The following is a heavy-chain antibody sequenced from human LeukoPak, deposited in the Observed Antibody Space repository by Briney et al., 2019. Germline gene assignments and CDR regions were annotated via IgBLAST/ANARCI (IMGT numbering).Heavy chain of an antibody. D-gene: IGHD2-8*01. V-gene: IGHV1-2*02. Sequence: ASVKASCKASGYTFSGYYIHWVRQAPGQGLEWMGWINPNSGGTNYTQKFQGRVTMTRDTSISTAYMELSRLRSDDTAMYYCARDQRMDNVLMVYAFDYWGQGTLVTVSS. CDR1: GYTFSGYY. CDR3: ARDQRMDNVLMVYAFDY. CDR2: INPNSGGT. J-gene: IGHJ4*02.